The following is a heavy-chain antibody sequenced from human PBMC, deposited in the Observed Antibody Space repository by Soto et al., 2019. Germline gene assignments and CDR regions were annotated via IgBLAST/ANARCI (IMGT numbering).Heavy chain of an antibody. Sequence: SVKVSCKASGGTFSSYAISWVRQAPGQGLEWMGGIIPIFGTANYAQKFQGRVTITADESTSTAYMELSSLRSEDTAVYYCARGITMIVVAPSGMDFWGKGTTVTVSS. CDR2: IIPIFGTA. CDR1: GGTFSSYA. J-gene: IGHJ6*04. D-gene: IGHD3-22*01. V-gene: IGHV1-69*13. CDR3: ARGITMIVVAPSGMDF.